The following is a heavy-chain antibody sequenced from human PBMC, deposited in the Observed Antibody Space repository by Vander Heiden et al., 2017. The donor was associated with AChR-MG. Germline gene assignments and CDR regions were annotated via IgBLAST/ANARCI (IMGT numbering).Heavy chain of an antibody. CDR2: IYSGGST. V-gene: IGHV3-53*02. J-gene: IGHJ6*02. Sequence: EVQLVETGGGLIQPGGSLRLSCAASGFTVSSNYMSWVRQAPGKGLEWVSVIYSGGSTYYADSVKGRFTISRDNSKNTLYLQMNSLRAEDTAVYYCAREVATPEYCTNGVCYNYYYGMDVWGQGTTVTVSS. D-gene: IGHD2-8*01. CDR3: AREVATPEYCTNGVCYNYYYGMDV. CDR1: GFTVSSNY.